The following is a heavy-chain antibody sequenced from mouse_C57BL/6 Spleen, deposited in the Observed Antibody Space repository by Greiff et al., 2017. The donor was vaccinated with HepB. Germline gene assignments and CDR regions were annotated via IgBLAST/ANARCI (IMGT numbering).Heavy chain of an antibody. Sequence: VQLQQSVTELVKPGASVKLSCKASGYTFTSYWMHWVKQRPGQGLEWIGNINPSNGGTNYNEKFKSKATLTVDKSSSTAYMQLSSLTSEDSAVYYCARSTGTLDYAMDYWGQGTSVTVSS. D-gene: IGHD4-1*01. CDR1: GYTFTSYW. CDR2: INPSNGGT. CDR3: ARSTGTLDYAMDY. V-gene: IGHV1-53*01. J-gene: IGHJ4*01.